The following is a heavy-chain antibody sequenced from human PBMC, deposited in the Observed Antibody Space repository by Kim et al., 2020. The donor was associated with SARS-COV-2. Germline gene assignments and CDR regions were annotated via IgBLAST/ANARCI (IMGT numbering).Heavy chain of an antibody. V-gene: IGHV4-59*01. CDR3: ARDRRSSSWYNYYYGMDV. Sequence: KSRVTISVDTSKTQFSLKLSSVTAADTAVYYCARDRRSSSWYNYYYGMDVWGQGTTVTVSS. D-gene: IGHD6-13*01. J-gene: IGHJ6*02.